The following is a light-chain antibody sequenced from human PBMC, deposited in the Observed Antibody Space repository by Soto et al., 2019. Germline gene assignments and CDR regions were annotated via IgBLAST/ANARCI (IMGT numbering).Light chain of an antibody. Sequence: DIQLTQSPSSLSASVGDRVSISCRAGQSISRYLNWYQWRPGKAPTLLIYTTSSVQSGVPSRFSGSGSGTDFTLTISSLQPEDFATYYCQQSSNTPYTFGRGTKLEI. CDR1: QSISRY. CDR2: TTS. J-gene: IGKJ2*01. CDR3: QQSSNTPYT. V-gene: IGKV1-39*01.